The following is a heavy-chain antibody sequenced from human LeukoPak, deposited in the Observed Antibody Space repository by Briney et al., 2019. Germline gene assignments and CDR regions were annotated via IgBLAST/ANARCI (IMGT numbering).Heavy chain of an antibody. V-gene: IGHV3-23*01. CDR1: RFTFSSYA. CDR2: ISGSGGSA. D-gene: IGHD1-26*01. Sequence: GGSLRLSCAASRFTFSSYAMSWVRQAPGKGLEWVSAISGSGGSAYYADSVKGRFTISRDNSKNTLYLQMNSLRAEDTAVYYCARARGLPAYLDYWGQGTLVTVSS. J-gene: IGHJ4*02. CDR3: ARARGLPAYLDY.